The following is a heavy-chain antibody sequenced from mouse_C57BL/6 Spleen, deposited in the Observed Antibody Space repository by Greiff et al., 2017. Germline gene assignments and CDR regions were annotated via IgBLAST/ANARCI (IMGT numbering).Heavy chain of an antibody. CDR2: ISNKANGYTT. J-gene: IGHJ3*01. V-gene: IGHV7-3*01. CDR1: GFTFTSYY. CDR3: ARDYGPFAY. Sequence: DVKLVESGGGLVKPGGSLSLSCAASGFTFTSYYMSWVRQPPGKALEWLGLISNKANGYTTECSASVKGRFTISRDNSRSILYLQMSALGAEDSAVYYCARDYGPFAYWGQGTLVTVSA. D-gene: IGHD1-1*02.